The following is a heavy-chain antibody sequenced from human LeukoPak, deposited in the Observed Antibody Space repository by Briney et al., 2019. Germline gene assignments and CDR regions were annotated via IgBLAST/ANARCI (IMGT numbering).Heavy chain of an antibody. D-gene: IGHD6-13*01. CDR1: GGSISSGGYY. CDR2: IYYSGST. CDR3: NWRSIAAARDY. V-gene: IGHV4-31*03. Sequence: PSETLSLTCTVSGGSISSGGYYWSWIRQHPGKGLEWIGYIYYSGSTYYNPSLKSRVTISVDTSKNQFSLKLSSVTAADTAVYYCNWRSIAAARDYWGQGTLVTVSS. J-gene: IGHJ4*02.